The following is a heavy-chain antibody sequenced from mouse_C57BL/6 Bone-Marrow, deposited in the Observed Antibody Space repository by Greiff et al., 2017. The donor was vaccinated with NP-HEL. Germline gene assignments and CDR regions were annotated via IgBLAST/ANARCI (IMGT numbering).Heavy chain of an antibody. CDR3: TTRRTAQAFAY. D-gene: IGHD3-2*02. Sequence: EVQLQQSGAELVRPGASVKLSCTASGFHIKDYSMLWVTQRPEQGLEWFGRFDPEDGDTEYAPKLQGKATMTSDTATNTANLQLSSLTPEYTAVYYCTTRRTAQAFAYWGQGTLLTVSA. J-gene: IGHJ3*01. CDR2: FDPEDGDT. CDR1: GFHIKDYS. V-gene: IGHV14-1*01.